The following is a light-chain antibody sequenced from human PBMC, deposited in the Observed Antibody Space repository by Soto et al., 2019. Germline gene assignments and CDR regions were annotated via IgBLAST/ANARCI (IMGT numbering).Light chain of an antibody. J-gene: IGKJ1*01. CDR2: GAS. Sequence: DIGLTQSPCTLSLSAGERATLSCRASQSLSNSYIAWYQQKPGQAPRVLIYGASRRDTGIPDRFSGSGSGTDFTLTISRLEPEDFALYYCQQNVSSHRTFGQGTKVEI. CDR1: QSLSNSY. V-gene: IGKV3-20*01. CDR3: QQNVSSHRT.